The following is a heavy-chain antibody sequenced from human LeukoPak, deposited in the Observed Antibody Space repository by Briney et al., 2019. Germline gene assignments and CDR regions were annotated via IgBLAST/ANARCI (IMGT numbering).Heavy chain of an antibody. J-gene: IGHJ4*02. Sequence: SETLSLTCTVSGGSISSYYWSWIRQPPGKGLEWIGYIYYSGSTDYNPSLKSRVTISVDTSKNQFSLRLSSVTAADTAVYYCARVTGYVMEDYFDYWGQGTLVTVSS. CDR2: IYYSGST. CDR3: ARVTGYVMEDYFDY. D-gene: IGHD6-13*01. V-gene: IGHV4-59*01. CDR1: GGSISSYY.